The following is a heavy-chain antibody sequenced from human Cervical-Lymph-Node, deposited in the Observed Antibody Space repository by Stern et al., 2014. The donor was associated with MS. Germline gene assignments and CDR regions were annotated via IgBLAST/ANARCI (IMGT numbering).Heavy chain of an antibody. CDR2: IDWDDDK. CDR3: ARIPIVVVPAAMDYYYYGMDV. V-gene: IGHV2-70*01. J-gene: IGHJ6*02. Sequence: SGPALVKPTQTLTLTCTFSGFSLSTSGMCVSWIRQPPGKALEWLALIDWDDDKYYSTSLKTRLTISKDTSKNQVVLTMTNMDPVDTATYYCARIPIVVVPAAMDYYYYGMDVWGQGTTVTVSS. D-gene: IGHD2-2*01. CDR1: GFSLSTSGMC.